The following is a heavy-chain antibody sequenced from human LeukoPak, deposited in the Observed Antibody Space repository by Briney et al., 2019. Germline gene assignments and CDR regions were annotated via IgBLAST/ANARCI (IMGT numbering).Heavy chain of an antibody. CDR1: GFTFSSYG. D-gene: IGHD6-19*01. CDR2: IRYDGTNK. J-gene: IGHJ5*02. V-gene: IGHV3-30*02. CDR3: GRMGGGEQWLVNWFDP. Sequence: PGGSLRLSCAASGFTFSSYGMHWVRQAPGKGLEWVAFIRYDGTNKYYADSVKGRFTISRDNSKNTLYLQMNSLRAEDTAVYYCGRMGGGEQWLVNWFDPWGQGTLVTVSS.